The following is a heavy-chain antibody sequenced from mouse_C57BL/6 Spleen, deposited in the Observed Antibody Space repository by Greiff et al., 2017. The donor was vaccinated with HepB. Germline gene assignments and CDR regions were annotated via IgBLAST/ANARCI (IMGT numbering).Heavy chain of an antibody. V-gene: IGHV5-17*01. CDR3: ARPDYSYFDY. D-gene: IGHD1-1*01. CDR2: ISSGSSTI. CDR1: GFTFSDYG. Sequence: EVKLVESGGGLVKPGGSLKLSCAASGFTFSDYGMHWVRQAPEKGLEWVAYISSGSSTIYYADTVKGRFTISRDNAKNTLFLQMTSLRSEDTAMYYCARPDYSYFDYWGQGTTLTVSS. J-gene: IGHJ2*01.